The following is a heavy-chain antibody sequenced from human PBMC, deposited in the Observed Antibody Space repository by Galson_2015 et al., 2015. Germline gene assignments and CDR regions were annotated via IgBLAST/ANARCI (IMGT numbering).Heavy chain of an antibody. J-gene: IGHJ4*02. Sequence: SVKVSCKASGYTFTSYYMHWVRQAPGQGLEWMGIINPSGGSTSYAQKFQGRVTMTRDTSTSTVYMELSSLRPEDTAVYYCAREGRLRRSYFDYWGQGTLVTVSS. CDR1: GYTFTSYY. CDR3: AREGRLRRSYFDY. V-gene: IGHV1-46*01. CDR2: INPSGGST.